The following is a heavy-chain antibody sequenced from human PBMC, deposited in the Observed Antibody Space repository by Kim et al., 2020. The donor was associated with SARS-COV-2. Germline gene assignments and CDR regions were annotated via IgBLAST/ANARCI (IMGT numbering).Heavy chain of an antibody. Sequence: SETLSLTCTVSGGSISSNYWSWIRKHQGPGQERIGHIYYSGSINYNHYLKSRVTFSVDTYKNKFYLKLSPVTAAATAVSLCSSVRQSTAFGVVNWFYPWG. J-gene: IGHJ5*02. CDR3: SSVRQSTAFGVVNWFYP. V-gene: IGHV4-59*01. CDR1: GGSISSNY. CDR2: IYYSGSI. D-gene: IGHD3-3*01.